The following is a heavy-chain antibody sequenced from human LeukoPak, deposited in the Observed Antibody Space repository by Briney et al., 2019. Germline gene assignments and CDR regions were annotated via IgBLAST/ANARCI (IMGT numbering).Heavy chain of an antibody. J-gene: IGHJ4*02. V-gene: IGHV3-21*01. D-gene: IGHD3-10*01. CDR1: GFTFSSYS. CDR2: ISSSTYI. Sequence: GGSLRFSCAASGFTFSSYSMNWVRQAPGKGMEWVSSISSSTYIHYADSVRGRFTISRDNAKNSLYLQMNSLRAEDTAVYYCARVLYGSASHYNPVSDYWGQGTLVTVSS. CDR3: ARVLYGSASHYNPVSDY.